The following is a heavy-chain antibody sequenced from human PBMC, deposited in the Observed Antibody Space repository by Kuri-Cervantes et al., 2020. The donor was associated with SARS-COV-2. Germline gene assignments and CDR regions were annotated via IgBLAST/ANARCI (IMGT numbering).Heavy chain of an antibody. Sequence: SGPTLVKPTQTLTLTCTFSGFSLSTSGVGVGWIRQSPGEALEWLGIIYWNGDKRYSPSLRSRLTITKDPSKNQVVLAMTNTDPVDTGTYYCAHRLEYQVLSAFDIWGQGTMVTVSS. D-gene: IGHD2-2*01. CDR3: AHRLEYQVLSAFDI. J-gene: IGHJ3*02. V-gene: IGHV2-5*01. CDR2: IYWNGDK. CDR1: GFSLSTSGVG.